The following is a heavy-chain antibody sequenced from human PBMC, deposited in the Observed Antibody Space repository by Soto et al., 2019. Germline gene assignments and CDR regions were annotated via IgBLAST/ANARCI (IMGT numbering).Heavy chain of an antibody. CDR2: IYPGDSDT. CDR3: SCFAMDQAVPTYGMDV. J-gene: IGHJ6*02. Sequence: GESLKISCKGSGYSFTSYWIAWVRQMPGKGLEWMGIIYPGDSDTRYSPSFQGQVTISADKSISTAYLEWSSLKASDTAMYYCSCFAMDQAVPTYGMDVWGQGTTVTVSS. V-gene: IGHV5-51*01. D-gene: IGHD3-10*01. CDR1: GYSFTSYW.